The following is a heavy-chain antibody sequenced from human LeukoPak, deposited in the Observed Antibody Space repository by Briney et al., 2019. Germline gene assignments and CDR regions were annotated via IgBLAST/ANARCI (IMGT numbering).Heavy chain of an antibody. Sequence: PGGSLRLSCAASGFTFSSYAMSWVRQAPGKGLEWVSGISGSGVRTYYADSVKGRFTISRDNSKNTLYLEMNSLRAEDTALYYCTKEQGSYCPSNRCYGNAFDIWGQGTMVTVSS. J-gene: IGHJ3*02. V-gene: IGHV3-23*01. CDR1: GFTFSSYA. D-gene: IGHD3-10*01. CDR2: ISGSGVRT. CDR3: TKEQGSYCPSNRCYGNAFDI.